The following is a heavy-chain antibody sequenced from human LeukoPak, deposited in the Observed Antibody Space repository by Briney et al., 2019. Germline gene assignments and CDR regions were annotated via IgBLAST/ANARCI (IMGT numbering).Heavy chain of an antibody. Sequence: GGSLRLSCAASGFTFSSYAMSWVRQAPGKGLEWVSAISGSGGSTYYADSVKGRFTISGDNSKNTLYLQMNSLRAEDTAVYYCAKNIVVVPAAQTLYFQHWGQGTLVTVSS. CDR3: AKNIVVVPAAQTLYFQH. V-gene: IGHV3-23*01. D-gene: IGHD2-2*01. J-gene: IGHJ1*01. CDR2: ISGSGGST. CDR1: GFTFSSYA.